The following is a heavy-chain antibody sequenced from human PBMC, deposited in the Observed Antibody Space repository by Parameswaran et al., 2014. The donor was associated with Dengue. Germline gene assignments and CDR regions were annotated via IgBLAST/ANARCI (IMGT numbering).Heavy chain of an antibody. D-gene: IGHD3-10*01. CDR3: ARVYGSGITGGMDV. V-gene: IGHV4-39*07. CDR2: IYYSGST. J-gene: IGHJ6*02. Sequence: KGLEWIGSIYYSGSTYYNPSLKSRVTISVDTSKNQFSLKLSSVTAADTAVYYCARVYGSGITGGMDVWGQGTTVTVSS.